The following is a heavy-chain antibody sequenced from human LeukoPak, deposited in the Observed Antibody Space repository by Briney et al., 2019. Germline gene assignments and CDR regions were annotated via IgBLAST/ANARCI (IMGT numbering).Heavy chain of an antibody. CDR2: IRSSGVTT. J-gene: IGHJ4*02. Sequence: GGSLRLSCAASGYTFSSYWMHWVRQAPGKGLVWVSTIRSSGVTTYYADSVKGRFTISRDNSKNTLYLQMNSLRADDTAVYYCAKAPEEYCFDYWGQGTLVTVSS. V-gene: IGHV3-23*01. CDR3: AKAPEEYCFDY. CDR1: GYTFSSYW.